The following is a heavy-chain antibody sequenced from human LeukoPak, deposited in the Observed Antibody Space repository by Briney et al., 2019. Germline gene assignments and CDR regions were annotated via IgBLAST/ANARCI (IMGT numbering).Heavy chain of an antibody. Sequence: GGSLRLSCAASGFTFSSYSMNWVRQAPGKGLEWVSCISSSSTIYYADSVKGRFTISRDNAKNSLYLQMNSLRAEDTAIYYCTRVGYIDEGIDYWGQGTLVTVSS. CDR2: ISSSSTI. CDR1: GFTFSSYS. V-gene: IGHV3-48*04. D-gene: IGHD5-24*01. CDR3: TRVGYIDEGIDY. J-gene: IGHJ4*02.